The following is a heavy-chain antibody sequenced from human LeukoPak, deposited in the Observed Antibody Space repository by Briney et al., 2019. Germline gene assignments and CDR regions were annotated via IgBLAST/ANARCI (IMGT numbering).Heavy chain of an antibody. Sequence: SQTLSLTCAISGDSVSSNSGVWTWIRQSPSRGLEWLGRTYYRSKWYSDYAVSVKSRITINPDISQNQFSLQLNSVTPEDTAVYYCARGTGTFDYWGQGTLVTVSS. D-gene: IGHD1-7*01. V-gene: IGHV6-1*01. CDR2: TYYRSKWYS. CDR1: GDSVSSNSGV. J-gene: IGHJ4*02. CDR3: ARGTGTFDY.